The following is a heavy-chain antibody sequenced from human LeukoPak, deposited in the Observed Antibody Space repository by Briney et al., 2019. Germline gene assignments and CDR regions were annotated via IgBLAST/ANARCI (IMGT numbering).Heavy chain of an antibody. Sequence: GESLKISCEGSGYTFTTYWIAWVRQMPGKGLEWMGIIYPGDSDTRYSPSSQGQVTISADKSISTAYLQWSSLKASDTALYYCARQRGGSGSYYNALDYWGQGTLVTVSS. J-gene: IGHJ4*02. V-gene: IGHV5-51*01. CDR1: GYTFTTYW. CDR2: IYPGDSDT. D-gene: IGHD3-10*01. CDR3: ARQRGGSGSYYNALDY.